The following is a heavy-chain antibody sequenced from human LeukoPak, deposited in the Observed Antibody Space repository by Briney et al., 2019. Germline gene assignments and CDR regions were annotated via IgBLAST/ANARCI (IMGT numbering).Heavy chain of an antibody. J-gene: IGHJ3*02. V-gene: IGHV6-1*01. Sequence: SQTLSLTCAISGDSVSSNSAAWNWIRQSPSRGLEWLGRTYYRSKWYNDYAVSVKSRITINPDTSKNQFSLQLNSVTPEDTAVYYCARARGDHGSGSSWWDDAFDIWGQGTMVTVSS. CDR1: GDSVSSNSAA. D-gene: IGHD3-10*01. CDR3: ARARGDHGSGSSWWDDAFDI. CDR2: TYYRSKWYN.